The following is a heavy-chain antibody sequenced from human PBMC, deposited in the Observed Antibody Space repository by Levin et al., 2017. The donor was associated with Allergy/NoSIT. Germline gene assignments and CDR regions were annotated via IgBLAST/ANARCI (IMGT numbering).Heavy chain of an antibody. V-gene: IGHV3-21*01. J-gene: IGHJ6*02. CDR3: ASGYSYGPIYYYYGMDV. D-gene: IGHD5-18*01. CDR2: ISSSSSYI. Sequence: GGSLRLSCAASGFTFSSYSMNWVRQAPGKGLEWVSSISSSSSYIYYADSVKGRFTISRDNAKNSLYLQMNSLRAEDTAVYYCASGYSYGPIYYYYGMDVWGQGTTVTVSS. CDR1: GFTFSSYS.